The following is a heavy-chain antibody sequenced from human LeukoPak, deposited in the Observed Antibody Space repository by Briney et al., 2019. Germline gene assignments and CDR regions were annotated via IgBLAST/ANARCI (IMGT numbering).Heavy chain of an antibody. V-gene: IGHV3-48*03. CDR2: ISSSGSTI. CDR1: GFTFDSYE. J-gene: IGHJ6*04. Sequence: GGSLRLSCAASGFTFDSYEMNWVRQAPGKGLEWLSYISSSGSTIYYADSVKGRFTISRDNAKNSLYLQVNSLRAEDTAVYYCAELGITMIGGVWGKGTTVTISS. CDR3: AELGITMIGGV. D-gene: IGHD3-10*02.